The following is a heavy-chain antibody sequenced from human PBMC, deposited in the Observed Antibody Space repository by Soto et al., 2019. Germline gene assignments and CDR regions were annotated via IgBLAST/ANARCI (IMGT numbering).Heavy chain of an antibody. V-gene: IGHV1-3*01. CDR1: GYTFTSYA. J-gene: IGHJ6*03. D-gene: IGHD3-10*01. CDR3: ACNYGSGSNYYYYYMDV. CDR2: INAGNGNT. Sequence: GASVKVSCKASGYTFTSYAMHWVRQAPGQRLEWMGWINAGNGNTKYSQKFQGRVTVTRDTSASTAYMELSSLRSEDTAVYYCACNYGSGSNYYYYYMDVWGKGTTVTVSS.